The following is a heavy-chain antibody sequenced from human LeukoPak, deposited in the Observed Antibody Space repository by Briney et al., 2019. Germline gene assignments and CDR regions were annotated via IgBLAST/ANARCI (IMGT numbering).Heavy chain of an antibody. CDR3: ARGATYYYGMDV. V-gene: IGHV4-4*09. Sequence: PSETLSLTCTVSGGSISHYYWSWIRQPPGKGLEWIGYIYTSGSTNYNPSLKSRVTISVDTSKNQFSLKLSSVTAADTAVYYCARGATYYYGMDVWGQGTTVTVSS. CDR2: IYTSGST. CDR1: GGSISHYY. J-gene: IGHJ6*02. D-gene: IGHD1-26*01.